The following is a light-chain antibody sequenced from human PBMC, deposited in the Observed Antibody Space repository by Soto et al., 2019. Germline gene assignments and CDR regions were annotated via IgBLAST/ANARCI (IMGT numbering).Light chain of an antibody. V-gene: IGLV2-8*01. Sequence: QSALTQPPSASGSPGQSVTIPCTGTSSDVGGYDHVSWYQQHPGKAPKLMIYEVTKRPAGVPDRFSGSKSGNTASLTVSGRQAEDEADYYCSSDAGNYNYVFGTGTQLTVL. CDR2: EVT. CDR3: SSDAGNYNYV. CDR1: SSDVGGYDH. J-gene: IGLJ1*01.